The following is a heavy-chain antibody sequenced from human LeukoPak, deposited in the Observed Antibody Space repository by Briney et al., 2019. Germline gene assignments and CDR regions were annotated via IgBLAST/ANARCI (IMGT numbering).Heavy chain of an antibody. D-gene: IGHD6-13*01. V-gene: IGHV4-59*01. CDR1: GGSISSYY. J-gene: IGHJ4*02. CDR3: ARGTPRIAAAPIDY. CDR2: IYYSGST. Sequence: PSETLSLTCTVSGGSISSYYWSWIRQPPGKGLEWIGYIYYSGSTNHNPSLKSRVTISVDTSKNQFSLKLSSVTAADTAVYYCARGTPRIAAAPIDYWGQGTLVTVSS.